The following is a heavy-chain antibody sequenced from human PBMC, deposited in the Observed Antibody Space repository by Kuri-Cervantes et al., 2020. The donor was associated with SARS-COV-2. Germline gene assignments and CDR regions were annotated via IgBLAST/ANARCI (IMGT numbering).Heavy chain of an antibody. CDR1: GFTFSSYG. CDR3: AKDQQRRYCSSTSCYFSGFDI. V-gene: IGHV3-30*02. J-gene: IGHJ3*02. Sequence: GESLKISCAASGFTFSSYGMHWVRQAPGKGLEWVAFIRYDGSNKYYADSVKGRFTISRDNSKNTLYLQMNSLRAEGTAVYYCAKDQQRRYCSSTSCYFSGFDIWGQGTMVTVSS. D-gene: IGHD2-2*01. CDR2: IRYDGSNK.